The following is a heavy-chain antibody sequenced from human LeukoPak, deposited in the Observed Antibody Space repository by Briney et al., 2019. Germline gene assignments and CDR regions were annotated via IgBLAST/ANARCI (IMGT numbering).Heavy chain of an antibody. Sequence: TSVTVSCKASGFTFTSSAVQWVRQARGQRLEWIGWIVVGSGNTNYAQKFQERVTITRDMSTSTAYMELSSLRSEDTAVYYCAAGQNYDILTGYCPNWFDPWGQGTLVTVSS. V-gene: IGHV1-58*01. CDR3: AAGQNYDILTGYCPNWFDP. CDR2: IVVGSGNT. J-gene: IGHJ5*02. D-gene: IGHD3-9*01. CDR1: GFTFTSSA.